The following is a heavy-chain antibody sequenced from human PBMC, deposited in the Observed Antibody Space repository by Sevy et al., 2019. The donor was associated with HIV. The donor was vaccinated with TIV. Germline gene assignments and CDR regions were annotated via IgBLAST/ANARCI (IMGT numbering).Heavy chain of an antibody. V-gene: IGHV3-30*04. CDR1: GFTFNTYP. J-gene: IGHJ3*02. D-gene: IGHD2-2*01. CDR2: VSDDGSTK. CDR3: ARVGCSISSCPKGDAFDI. Sequence: GGSLRLSCVVSGFTFNTYPLHWVRQAPGKGLEWVAVVSDDGSTKYYADSVKGRFTISRDNSKNTLYLQMNSLRAEDTAVYYCARVGCSISSCPKGDAFDIWGQGTMVTVSS.